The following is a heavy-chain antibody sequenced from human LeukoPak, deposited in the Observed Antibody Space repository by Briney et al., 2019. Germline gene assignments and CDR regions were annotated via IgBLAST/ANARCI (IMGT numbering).Heavy chain of an antibody. J-gene: IGHJ4*02. D-gene: IGHD2-2*01. CDR2: INPNSGGT. CDR3: ARDYPSTGPGLTIDY. Sequence: ASVKVSCKASGYTFTGYYMHWVRQATGQGLEWMGWINPNSGGTNYAQKFQGRVTMTRDTSISTAYMELSRLRSDDTAVYYCARDYPSTGPGLTIDYWGQGTLVTVSS. V-gene: IGHV1-2*02. CDR1: GYTFTGYY.